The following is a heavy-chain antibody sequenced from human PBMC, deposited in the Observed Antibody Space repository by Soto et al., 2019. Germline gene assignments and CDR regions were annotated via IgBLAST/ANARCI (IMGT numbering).Heavy chain of an antibody. D-gene: IGHD6-6*01. J-gene: IGHJ4*02. CDR1: GFTISRLA. CDR3: ASVLDY. Sequence: GGSLRLSCAASGFTISRLAMHWVRQAPGKGLEWVALVSYDGNDKYYADSVKGRFTISRDNSKNTLSLQMNSLRTEDTAVYYCASVLDYWGQGTLVTVSS. CDR2: VSYDGNDK. V-gene: IGHV3-30-3*01.